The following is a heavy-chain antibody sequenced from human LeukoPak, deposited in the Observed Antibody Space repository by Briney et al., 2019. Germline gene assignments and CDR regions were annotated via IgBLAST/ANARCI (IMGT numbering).Heavy chain of an antibody. CDR1: GFTFSSCA. D-gene: IGHD4-17*01. V-gene: IGHV3-23*01. CDR3: AKVCGDYFTFGY. J-gene: IGHJ4*02. CDR2: ISGSGGST. Sequence: GGSLRLSCAASGFTFSSCAMSWVRQAPGKGLEWVSAISGSGGSTYYADSVKGRFTISRDNSKNTLYLQMNSLRAEDTAVYYCAKVCGDYFTFGYWGQGTLVTVPS.